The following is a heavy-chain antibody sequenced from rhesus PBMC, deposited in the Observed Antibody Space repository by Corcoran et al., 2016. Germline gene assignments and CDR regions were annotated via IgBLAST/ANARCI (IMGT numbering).Heavy chain of an antibody. Sequence: QLQLQESGPGVVKPSETLPLTCAVSGVSISSGYDWCWIRQAPGKGLAWIGRLYGSGGSTDYNPSLKSRFTISTDTSKNQFSLKLSSVTAADTAVYYCARESTGPYGLDSWGQGVVVTVSS. CDR3: ARESTGPYGLDS. D-gene: IGHD1-1*01. CDR1: GVSISSGYD. J-gene: IGHJ6*01. CDR2: LYGSGGST. V-gene: IGHV4S2*01.